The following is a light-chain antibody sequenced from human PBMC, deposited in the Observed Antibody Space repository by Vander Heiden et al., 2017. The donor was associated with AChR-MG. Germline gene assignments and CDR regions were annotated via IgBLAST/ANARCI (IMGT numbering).Light chain of an antibody. V-gene: IGKV1-39*01. CDR2: AAS. CDR3: QQSYSTART. Sequence: DIQMTQSPSSLSASVGDRVTITCRASQSISSYLNWYQQKPGKAPKLLIYAASSLQSGVPSRFSGSGSGTDFTLTISSLQPEDFATYYCQQSYSTARTLGKGTKVEIK. J-gene: IGKJ1*01. CDR1: QSISSY.